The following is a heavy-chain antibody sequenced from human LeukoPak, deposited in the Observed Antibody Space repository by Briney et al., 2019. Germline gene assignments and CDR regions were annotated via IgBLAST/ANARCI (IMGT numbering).Heavy chain of an antibody. CDR1: GFTFSSYW. V-gene: IGHV3-7*03. CDR3: ARPRGGYDLDY. Sequence: GGSLRLSCAASGFTFSSYWMSWVRQAPGKGLVWVANIKQDGSEKYYVDSVKGRFTISRDNAKNSLYLQMNSLRAEDTAVYYCARPRGGYDLDYWGQGTLVTVSS. CDR2: IKQDGSEK. J-gene: IGHJ4*02. D-gene: IGHD5-12*01.